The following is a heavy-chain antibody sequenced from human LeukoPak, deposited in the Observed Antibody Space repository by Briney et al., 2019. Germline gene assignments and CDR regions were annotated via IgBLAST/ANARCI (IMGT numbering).Heavy chain of an antibody. Sequence: ASVKVSCKASGYTFTSYAMNWVRQAPGQGLEWMGWINTNTGNPTYAQGFTGRFVFSLDSSVSTAYLQISSLKAEDTAVYYCARKWASRPSGYYFDYWGQGTLVTVSS. CDR3: ARKWASRPSGYYFDY. CDR1: GYTFTSYA. J-gene: IGHJ4*02. CDR2: INTNTGNP. D-gene: IGHD1-26*01. V-gene: IGHV7-4-1*02.